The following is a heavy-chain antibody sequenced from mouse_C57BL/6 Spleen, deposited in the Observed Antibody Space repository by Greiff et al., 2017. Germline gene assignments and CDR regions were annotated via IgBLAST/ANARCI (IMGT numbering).Heavy chain of an antibody. CDR1: GFSFNTYA. J-gene: IGHJ2*01. CDR3: VRQSYGTQYYFDY. V-gene: IGHV10-1*01. D-gene: IGHD2-10*02. Sequence: EVKLVESGGGLVQPKGSLKLSCAASGFSFNTYAMNWVRQAPGKGLEWVARIRSKSNNYATYYADSVKDRFTISRDDSESMLYLQMNNLKTEDTAMYYCVRQSYGTQYYFDYWGQGTTLTVSS. CDR2: IRSKSNNYAT.